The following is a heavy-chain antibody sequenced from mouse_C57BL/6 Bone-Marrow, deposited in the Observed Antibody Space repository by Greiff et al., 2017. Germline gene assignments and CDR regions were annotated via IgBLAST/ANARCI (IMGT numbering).Heavy chain of an antibody. CDR3: ASLITTVAYWYFDV. D-gene: IGHD1-1*01. CDR2: INSDGGST. Sequence: EVKLMESGGGLVQPGESLKLSCESNEYEFPSHDMSWVRKTPEKRLELVAAINSDGGSTYYPDTMERRFIISRDNTKKTLYLQMSSLRSEDTALYYWASLITTVAYWYFDVWGTGTTVTVSS. V-gene: IGHV5-2*01. J-gene: IGHJ1*03. CDR1: EYEFPSHD.